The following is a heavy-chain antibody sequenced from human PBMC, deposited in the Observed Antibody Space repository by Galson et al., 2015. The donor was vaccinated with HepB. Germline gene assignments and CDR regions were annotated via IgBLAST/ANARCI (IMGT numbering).Heavy chain of an antibody. J-gene: IGHJ6*02. CDR2: IIPIFGTA. V-gene: IGHV1-69*06. Sequence: SVKVSCKASGGIFSSYAISWVRQAPGQGLEWMGGIIPIFGTANYAQKFQGGVTITADKSTSTAYMELSSLRSEDTAVYYCAREVRDEQWLYYYGMDVWGQGTTVTVSS. CDR3: AREVRDEQWLYYYGMDV. D-gene: IGHD6-19*01. CDR1: GGIFSSYA.